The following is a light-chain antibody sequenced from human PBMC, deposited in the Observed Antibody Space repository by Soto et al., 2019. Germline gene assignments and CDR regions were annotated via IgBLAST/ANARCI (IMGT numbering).Light chain of an antibody. Sequence: EIVLTQSSGTLSLSPGERATLSCRATESISSSYLAWYQQKPGQAPRLLIYGASSRATGIPDRFSGSGSGTDFILTISRLEPEDYAVYYCQQYGSSPPRTFGQGTKVEIK. CDR3: QQYGSSPPRT. CDR1: ESISSSY. V-gene: IGKV3-20*01. CDR2: GAS. J-gene: IGKJ1*01.